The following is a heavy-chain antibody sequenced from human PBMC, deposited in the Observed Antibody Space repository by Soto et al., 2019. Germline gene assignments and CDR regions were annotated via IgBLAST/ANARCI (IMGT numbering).Heavy chain of an antibody. CDR3: ARDLAAGDH. D-gene: IGHD6-13*01. CDR1: GYTFTHYY. J-gene: IGHJ4*02. CDR2: INPASGST. Sequence: QVQLVQSGAEVRKPGASVKVSCRTSGYTFTHYYVHWVRQAPGQGLEWLGIINPASGSTNSAHEFQGRVTLTMDPSTTTVYMELSGLRAEDTAIFYCARDLAAGDHWGQGTLVTVSS. V-gene: IGHV1-46*01.